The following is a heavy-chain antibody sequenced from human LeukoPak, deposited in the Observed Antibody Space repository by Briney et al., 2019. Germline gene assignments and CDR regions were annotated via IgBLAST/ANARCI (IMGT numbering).Heavy chain of an antibody. CDR2: INHSGST. V-gene: IGHV4-34*01. CDR3: AEPVRGARGTNWFDP. Sequence: SETLSLTCAVYGGSFSGYYWSWIRQPPGKGLEWIGEINHSGSTNYNPSLKSRVTISVDTSKNQFSLKLSSVTAADTAVYYCAEPVRGARGTNWFDPWGQGTLVTVSS. J-gene: IGHJ5*02. CDR1: GGSFSGYY. D-gene: IGHD1-14*01.